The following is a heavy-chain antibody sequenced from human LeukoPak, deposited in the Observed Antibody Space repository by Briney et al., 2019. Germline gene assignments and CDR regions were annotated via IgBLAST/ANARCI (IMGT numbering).Heavy chain of an antibody. V-gene: IGHV4-61*01. CDR1: GDSVSRSSYY. D-gene: IGHD3-22*01. J-gene: IGHJ3*02. CDR3: ARHAYYYDRSGSYEAFDI. CDR2: MYYSGST. Sequence: SSETLSLTCTVSGDSVSRSSYYWTWIRQPPGKGLEWIGSMYYSGSTNYKPSLKSRVTISVDTSKNQFSLKLSSVTAADTAVYYRARHAYYYDRSGSYEAFDIWGQGTMVTVSS.